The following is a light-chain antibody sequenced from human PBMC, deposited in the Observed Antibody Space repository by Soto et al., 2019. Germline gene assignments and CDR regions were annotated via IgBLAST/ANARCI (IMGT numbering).Light chain of an antibody. J-gene: IGKJ5*01. CDR1: QSLLHSNGYIY. CDR2: LGS. Sequence: DIVMTQSPLSLPVTPGEPASISCRSSQSLLHSNGYIYLDWYLQKPGQSPQLLIYLGSNRASGVPDRFSGSGSGTDVTLTISRVEAEDVGIYYCMQTLQTRTFGQGTRLEIK. V-gene: IGKV2-28*01. CDR3: MQTLQTRT.